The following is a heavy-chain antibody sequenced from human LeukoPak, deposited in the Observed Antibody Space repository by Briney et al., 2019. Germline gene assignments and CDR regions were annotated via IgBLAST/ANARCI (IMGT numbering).Heavy chain of an antibody. CDR1: RFTFSSYG. V-gene: IGHV3-23*01. Sequence: GGSLRLSCAASRFTFSSYGMSWVRQAPGKGLEWLSSISGSGGSTYYADSVKGRFTIYRDNSKNTLYLQMNSLRDEDTAVYYCAKSSYYDASGYYREYYFDYWGQGTLVTVSS. CDR3: AKSSYYDASGYYREYYFDY. D-gene: IGHD3-22*01. J-gene: IGHJ4*02. CDR2: ISGSGGST.